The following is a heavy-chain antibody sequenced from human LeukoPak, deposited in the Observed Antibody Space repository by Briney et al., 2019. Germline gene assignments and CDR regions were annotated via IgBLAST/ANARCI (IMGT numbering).Heavy chain of an antibody. D-gene: IGHD3-22*01. V-gene: IGHV3-15*01. CDR2: IKSKTDGGTT. CDR3: TTDPPPVGYDSSGYYYLRY. CDR1: GFTFSNAW. J-gene: IGHJ4*02. Sequence: PGGSLRLSCAASGFTFSNAWMSWVRQAPGKGQEWVGRIKSKTDGGTTDYAAPVKGRFTISRDDSKNTLYLQMNSLKTEDTAVYYCTTDPPPVGYDSSGYYYLRYWGQGTLVTVSS.